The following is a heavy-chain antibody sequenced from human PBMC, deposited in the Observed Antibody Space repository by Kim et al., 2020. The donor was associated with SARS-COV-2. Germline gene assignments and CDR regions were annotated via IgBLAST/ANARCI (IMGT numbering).Heavy chain of an antibody. D-gene: IGHD6-13*01. CDR1: GFTFSSYG. CDR2: IWYDGSNK. Sequence: GGSLRLSCAASGFTFSSYGMHWVRQAPGKGLEWVSVIWYDGSNKYYADSVKGRFTISRDNSKNTLYLQMNSLRVEDTAVYYCATSSRWYDITYSYYNGMDVWGAGTTVTVSS. J-gene: IGHJ6*02. CDR3: ATSSRWYDITYSYYNGMDV. V-gene: IGHV3-33*01.